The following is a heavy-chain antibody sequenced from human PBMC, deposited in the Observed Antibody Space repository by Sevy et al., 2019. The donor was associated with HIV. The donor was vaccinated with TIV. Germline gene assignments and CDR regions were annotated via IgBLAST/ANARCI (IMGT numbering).Heavy chain of an antibody. J-gene: IGHJ4*02. CDR3: ATSRSGYFDSSGYYIY. CDR2: IYPDDSDT. D-gene: IGHD3-22*01. Sequence: GESLKISCKGSGYSFTSHWLGWVRHMPGKGLEWMGIIYPDDSDTKYSPSFQGQVTFSADKSISTAYLQWNSLKASDTAMYYCATSRSGYFDSSGYYIYWGQGTLVTVSS. V-gene: IGHV5-51*01. CDR1: GYSFTSHW.